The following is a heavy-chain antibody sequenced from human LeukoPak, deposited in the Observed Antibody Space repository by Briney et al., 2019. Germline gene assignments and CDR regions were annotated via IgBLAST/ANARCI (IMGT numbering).Heavy chain of an antibody. D-gene: IGHD2-2*01. CDR3: ARALVVPAAPDLYYYGMDA. V-gene: IGHV1-2*02. CDR2: INPNSGGT. J-gene: IGHJ6*02. Sequence: ASVKVSCKASGYTFTGYYMHWVRQAPGQGLEWMGWINPNSGGTNYAQKFQGRVTMTRDTSISTAYMELSRLRSDDTAVYYCARALVVPAAPDLYYYGMDAWGQGTTVTVSS. CDR1: GYTFTGYY.